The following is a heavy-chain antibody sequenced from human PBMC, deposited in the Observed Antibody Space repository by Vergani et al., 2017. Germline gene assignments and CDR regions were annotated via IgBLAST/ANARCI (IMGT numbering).Heavy chain of an antibody. CDR1: GGSISSGGYY. CDR3: ARDQRIAXRSRDRHYYYYMDV. D-gene: IGHD6-6*01. V-gene: IGHV4-31*03. CDR2: IYYSGST. J-gene: IGHJ6*03. Sequence: QVQLQESGPGLVKPSQTLSLTCTVSGGSISSGGYYWSWIRQHPGKGLEWIGYIYYSGSTYYNPSLKSRVTISVDTSKNQFSLKLSSVTAADTAVYYCARDQRIAXRSRDRHYYYYMDVWGKGTTVTVSS.